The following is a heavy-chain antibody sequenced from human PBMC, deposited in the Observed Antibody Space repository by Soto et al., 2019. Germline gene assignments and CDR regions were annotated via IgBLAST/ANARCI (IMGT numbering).Heavy chain of an antibody. CDR3: ARESRYNWFDP. V-gene: IGHV4-39*02. CDR1: GGSISIRDYY. CDR2: VYYSGTT. J-gene: IGHJ5*02. Sequence: QMQLQESGPGLVKPSETLSLTCTVSGGSISIRDYYWGWISQPPGKGLEWIGSVYYSGTTYYNPSLKSRVTISVDTSKNQFSLKVSSVTAADTAVYYCARESRYNWFDPWGQGTLVTVSS.